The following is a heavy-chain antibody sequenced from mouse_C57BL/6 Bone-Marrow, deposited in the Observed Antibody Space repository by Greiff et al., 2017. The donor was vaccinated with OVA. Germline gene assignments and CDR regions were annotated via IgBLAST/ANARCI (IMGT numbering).Heavy chain of an antibody. D-gene: IGHD2-3*01. CDR2: INPNNGGT. CDR1: GYTFTDYN. V-gene: IGHV1-22*01. Sequence: EVQLQESGPELVKPGASVTMSCKASGYTFTDYNMHWVKQSHGKSLEWIGYINPNNGGTSYNQKFKGKATLTVNKSSSTAYMELRSLTSEDAAVYYCARGWLPQDYFDYWGQGTTLTVA. J-gene: IGHJ2*01. CDR3: ARGWLPQDYFDY.